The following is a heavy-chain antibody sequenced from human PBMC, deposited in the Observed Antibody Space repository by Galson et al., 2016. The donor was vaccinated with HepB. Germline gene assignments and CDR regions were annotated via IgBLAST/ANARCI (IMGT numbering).Heavy chain of an antibody. CDR2: IYYSGST. V-gene: IGHV4-59*01. CDR1: GGSISGYY. J-gene: IGHJ6*02. CDR3: AREFRGVDV. Sequence: SETLSLTCTVSGGSISGYYWSYIRQPPGKGLEWIGHIYYSGSTNYNPSLKSRVTISVDTSKNQFSLKLNSVTAADTAVYYCAREFRGVDVWGQGTTVTVSS.